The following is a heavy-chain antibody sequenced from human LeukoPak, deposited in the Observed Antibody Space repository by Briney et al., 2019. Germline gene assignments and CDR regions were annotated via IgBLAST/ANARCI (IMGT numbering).Heavy chain of an antibody. CDR3: ARVKRYKYDSSGYFVGFFDS. CDR2: IRQDGGAK. J-gene: IGHJ4*02. Sequence: GGSLRLSCVASGFTFSSYWMSWVRQAPGKGLDWVANIRQDGGAKNYVDSVKGRFTISRDGAKNSLDLQMNTLRAGDTAVYHCARVKRYKYDSSGYFVGFFDSWGQGTLVSVSS. D-gene: IGHD3-22*01. CDR1: GFTFSSYW. V-gene: IGHV3-7*02.